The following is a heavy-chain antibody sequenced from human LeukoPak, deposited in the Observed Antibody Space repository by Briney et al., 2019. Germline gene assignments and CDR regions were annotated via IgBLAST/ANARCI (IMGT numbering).Heavy chain of an antibody. V-gene: IGHV4-34*01. CDR1: GGSFSGYY. CDR2: INHSGST. CDR3: VRGPYMKVLVVPAAKYYYYGMDV. J-gene: IGHJ6*02. D-gene: IGHD2-2*01. Sequence: PSETLSLTCAVYGGSFSGYYWSWIRQPPGKGLEWIGEINHSGSTNYNPSLKSRVTISVDTSKNQFSLKLSSVTAADTAVYYCVRGPYMKVLVVPAAKYYYYGMDVWGQGTTVTVSS.